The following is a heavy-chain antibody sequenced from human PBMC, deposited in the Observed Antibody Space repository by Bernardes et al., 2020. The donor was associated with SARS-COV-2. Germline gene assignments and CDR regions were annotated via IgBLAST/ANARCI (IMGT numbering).Heavy chain of an antibody. CDR2: IHNIGNN. D-gene: IGHD3-9*01. Sequence: PGKGLECIGYIHNIGNNNYNPSLESRVIMSIDTSNNRFSLKLTSVTAADTAVYYCAKYARSPRSGYSFDWWGQGTLVTVS. J-gene: IGHJ4*02. V-gene: IGHV4-61*03. CDR3: AKYARSPRSGYSFDW.